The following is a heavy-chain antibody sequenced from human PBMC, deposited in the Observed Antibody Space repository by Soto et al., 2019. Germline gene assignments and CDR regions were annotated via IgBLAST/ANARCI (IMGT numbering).Heavy chain of an antibody. CDR2: ISSSSSYT. Sequence: QVQLVESGGGLVKPGGSLRLSCAASGFTFSDYYMSWIRQAPGKGLEWVSYISSSSSYTNYADSVKGRFTISRDNAKKSLYLQMKSLRAEDTAVYYCARDLHDYVWWSYRYKGSPDYWGQGTLVTVSS. J-gene: IGHJ4*02. V-gene: IGHV3-11*05. CDR3: ARDLHDYVWWSYRYKGSPDY. D-gene: IGHD3-16*02. CDR1: GFTFSDYY.